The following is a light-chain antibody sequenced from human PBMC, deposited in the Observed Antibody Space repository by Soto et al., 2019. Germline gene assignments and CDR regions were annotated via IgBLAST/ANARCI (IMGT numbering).Light chain of an antibody. J-gene: IGKJ5*01. Sequence: DIVMTQPPDSLAVSLGESATINCKSSQSVLYSSNNKNYLAWYQQKPGQPPKLLIYWASTRESGVPDRFSGSGSGTDFTLTISSLQAEDVAVYYCQQYYSTPLTFGQGTRLEI. CDR3: QQYYSTPLT. CDR1: QSVLYSSNNKNY. CDR2: WAS. V-gene: IGKV4-1*01.